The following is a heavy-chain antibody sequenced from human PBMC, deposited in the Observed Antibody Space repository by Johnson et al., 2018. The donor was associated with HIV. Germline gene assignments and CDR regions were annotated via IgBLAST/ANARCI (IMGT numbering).Heavy chain of an antibody. D-gene: IGHD5-12*01. J-gene: IGHJ3*02. Sequence: VQLVESGGGVVHPGKSLRLSCVGSGFTFSSYGMHWVRQAPGKGLEWVTFISNDGSNKYYADSVRGRFTISRDNSKNTLYLQMNSLRAEDTDVYYCARDESGYDEGFDAFDIWGQGTMVTVSS. CDR2: ISNDGSNK. V-gene: IGHV3-30*19. CDR1: GFTFSSYG. CDR3: ARDESGYDEGFDAFDI.